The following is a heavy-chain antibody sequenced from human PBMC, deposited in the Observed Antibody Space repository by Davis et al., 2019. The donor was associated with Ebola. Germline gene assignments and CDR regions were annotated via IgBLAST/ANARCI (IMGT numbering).Heavy chain of an antibody. D-gene: IGHD6-13*01. J-gene: IGHJ4*02. CDR2: IIPIFGTA. V-gene: IGHV1-69*05. Sequence: SVKVSCKASGGTFSSYAISWVRQAPGQGLEWMGGIIPIFGTANYAQKFQGRVTMTRNTSISTAYMELSSLRSEDTAVYFCARVSSSWTFDYWGQGTLVTVSS. CDR1: GGTFSSYA. CDR3: ARVSSSWTFDY.